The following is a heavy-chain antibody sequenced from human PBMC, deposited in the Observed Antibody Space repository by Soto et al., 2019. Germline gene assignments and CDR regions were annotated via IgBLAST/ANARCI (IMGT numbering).Heavy chain of an antibody. J-gene: IGHJ6*02. CDR3: ARDHNFGFILYAMDV. V-gene: IGHV1-46*01. CDR1: GDTFTSCS. D-gene: IGHD2-15*01. Sequence: GASVKVSCKAPGDTFTSCSMHWVRQAPGQGLEWMGIINPSSGRTSYAQNFQGRVTMTSDTSTSIVYMEMSSLKSEDTAVYYCARDHNFGFILYAMDVWGQGTTVTVSS. CDR2: INPSSGRT.